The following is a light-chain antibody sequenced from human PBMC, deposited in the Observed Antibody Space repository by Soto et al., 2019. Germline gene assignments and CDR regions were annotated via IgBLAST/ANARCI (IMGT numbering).Light chain of an antibody. Sequence: DIQMTQSPSSLSASVGDRVTITCRASQSISSYLNWYQQKPGKAPKLLIYAASSLQSGVPSRFSGSGSGTDFTLTISSLQPEDFATYYCQQSYSDLGFGGGTKVEIK. CDR2: AAS. V-gene: IGKV1-39*01. CDR3: QQSYSDLG. J-gene: IGKJ4*01. CDR1: QSISSY.